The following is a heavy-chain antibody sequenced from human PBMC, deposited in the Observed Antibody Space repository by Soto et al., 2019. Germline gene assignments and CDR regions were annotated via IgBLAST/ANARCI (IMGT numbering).Heavy chain of an antibody. CDR1: GFSFSSYA. CDR3: ATGGPNYYDNSGYYAGDAFDT. D-gene: IGHD3-22*01. J-gene: IGHJ3*02. Sequence: PGGSLRLSCAASGFSFSSYAMSWVRQAPGKGLEWVSAISGSGGSTYYADSVKGRFTISRDNSKNTLYLQMNSLRAEDTALYYCATGGPNYYDNSGYYAGDAFDTWGQGTMVTVSS. V-gene: IGHV3-23*01. CDR2: ISGSGGST.